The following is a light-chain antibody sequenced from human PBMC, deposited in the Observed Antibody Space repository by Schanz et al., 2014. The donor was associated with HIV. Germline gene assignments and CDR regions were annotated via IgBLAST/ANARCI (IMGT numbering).Light chain of an antibody. V-gene: IGLV2-14*02. CDR2: EVS. CDR3: SSYAGTNNLWV. J-gene: IGLJ3*02. CDR1: RNDVGTYNL. Sequence: QSALTQPASVSGSPGQSITISCTGTRNDVGTYNLVSWYQQHPGKAPKIMIFEVSKRPSGVPDRFSGSKSGNTASLTVSGLQAEDEADYYCSSYAGTNNLWVFGGGTKLTVL.